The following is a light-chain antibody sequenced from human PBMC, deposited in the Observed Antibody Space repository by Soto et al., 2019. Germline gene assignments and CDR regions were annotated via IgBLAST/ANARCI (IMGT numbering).Light chain of an antibody. CDR1: QSVSSSY. J-gene: IGKJ1*01. CDR2: GAS. V-gene: IGKV3-20*01. Sequence: EIVLTQSPGTLSLSPGERATLSCRASQSVSSSYLAWYQQKPGQAPRLLIYGASSRATGIPDRFSGSGSGTDFTLTISRLEPEDFAVYYCQQQQSLGQGTKVDIK. CDR3: QQQQS.